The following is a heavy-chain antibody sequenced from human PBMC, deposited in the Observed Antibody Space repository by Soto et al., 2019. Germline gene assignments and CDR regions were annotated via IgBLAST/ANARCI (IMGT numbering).Heavy chain of an antibody. Sequence: QVQLVQSGAELKKPGASVKVSCKASGYTFTSYDIDWVRQATGQGLEWMGWMNPNSGDTGYAEKFQGRVTMTSNTSISTAYMELRSPRSEDTALYYCARGHPWIQGPRWGQGTLVTVSS. CDR1: GYTFTSYD. CDR3: ARGHPWIQGPR. V-gene: IGHV1-8*01. J-gene: IGHJ4*02. CDR2: MNPNSGDT. D-gene: IGHD5-18*01.